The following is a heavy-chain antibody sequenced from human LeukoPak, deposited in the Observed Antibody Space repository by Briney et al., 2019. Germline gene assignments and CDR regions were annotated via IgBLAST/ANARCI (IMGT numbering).Heavy chain of an antibody. CDR1: GGSFSGYY. V-gene: IGHV4-34*01. J-gene: IGHJ6*02. CDR3: ARRVGDFWSGFYNHYYYYGMDV. D-gene: IGHD3-3*01. Sequence: SETLSLTCAVYGGSFSGYYWSWIRQPPGKGLEWIGEINHSGSTNYNPSLKSRVTISVDTSKNQFSLKLSSVTAADTAVYYCARRVGDFWSGFYNHYYYYGMDVWGQGTTVIVSS. CDR2: INHSGST.